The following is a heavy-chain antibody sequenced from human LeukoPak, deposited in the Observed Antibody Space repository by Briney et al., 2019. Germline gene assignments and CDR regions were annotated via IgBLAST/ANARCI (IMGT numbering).Heavy chain of an antibody. CDR2: IYTSGNT. CDR3: ARYLGDDSRGYRYYYYYMDV. V-gene: IGHV4-4*09. CDR1: GGSISSYY. J-gene: IGHJ6*03. Sequence: SETLSLTCTVSGGSISSYYWSWIRQPPGKGLEWIGYIYTSGNTNYNPSLKSRVTISVDTSKNQFSLKLSSVTAADTAVYYCARYLGDDSRGYRYYYYYMDVWGKGTTVTVSS. D-gene: IGHD3-22*01.